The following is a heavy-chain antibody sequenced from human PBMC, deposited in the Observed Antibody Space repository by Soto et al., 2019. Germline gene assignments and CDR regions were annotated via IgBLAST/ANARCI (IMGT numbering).Heavy chain of an antibody. CDR2: IYYSGST. J-gene: IGHJ6*02. V-gene: IGHV4-31*03. Sequence: PSETLSLTCTVSGGSISSGGYYWSWIRQHPGKGLEWIGYIYYSGSTYYNPSLKSRVTISVDTSKNQFSLKLSSVTAADTAVYYCARDQQGAYRYGFYYYGMDVWGQGTTVTVSS. CDR1: GGSISSGGYY. D-gene: IGHD5-18*01. CDR3: ARDQQGAYRYGFYYYGMDV.